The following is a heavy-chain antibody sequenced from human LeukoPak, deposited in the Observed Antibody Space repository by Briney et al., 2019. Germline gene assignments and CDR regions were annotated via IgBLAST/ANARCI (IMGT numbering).Heavy chain of an antibody. CDR1: GFTVSSNY. D-gene: IGHD3-9*01. V-gene: IGHV3-66*01. CDR3: AKISPHYDILTGYYFDY. J-gene: IGHJ4*02. CDR2: IYSGGST. Sequence: PGGSLRLSCAASGFTVSSNYMSWVRQAPGKGLEWVSVIYSGGSTYYADSVKGRFTISRDNSKSTLYLQMNSLRAEDTAVYYCAKISPHYDILTGYYFDYWGQGTLVTVSS.